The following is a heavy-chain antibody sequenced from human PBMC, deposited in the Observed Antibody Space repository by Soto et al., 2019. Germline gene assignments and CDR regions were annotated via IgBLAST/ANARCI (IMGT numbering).Heavy chain of an antibody. V-gene: IGHV1-58*01. CDR1: GFTFTSSA. CDR3: ASHVDSYGHGTYYYYYGMDV. J-gene: IGHJ6*02. D-gene: IGHD5-18*01. Sequence: SVKVSCKASGFTFTSSAVQWVRQARGQRLEWIGWIVVGSGNTNYAQKFQERVTITRDMSTSTAYMELSSLRSEDTAVYYCASHVDSYGHGTYYYYYGMDVWGQGTTVTVSS. CDR2: IVVGSGNT.